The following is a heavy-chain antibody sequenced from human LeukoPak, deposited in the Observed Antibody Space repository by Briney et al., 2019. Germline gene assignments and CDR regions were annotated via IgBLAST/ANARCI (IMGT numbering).Heavy chain of an antibody. J-gene: IGHJ4*02. CDR1: GFTFSSYG. D-gene: IGHD4-17*01. CDR2: ISYDGSNK. Sequence: GGSLRLSCAASGFTFSSYGMHWVRQAPGKGLEWVAVISYDGSNKYYADSVKGRFTISRDNSKNTLYLQMNSLRAEDTAVYYCAKDIEYGDYIFDYWSQGTLVTVSS. V-gene: IGHV3-30*18. CDR3: AKDIEYGDYIFDY.